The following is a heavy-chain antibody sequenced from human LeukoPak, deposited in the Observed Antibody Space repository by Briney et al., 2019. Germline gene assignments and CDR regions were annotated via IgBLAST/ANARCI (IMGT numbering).Heavy chain of an antibody. CDR2: VYSSGSS. CDR1: GGSIRTYY. Sequence: PSETLSLTCTVSGGSIRTYYWSWIRQPPGKGLEWIGYVYSSGSSNYKSSLKSRATISVDRSKNQFSLKLSSVTAADTAVYYCARHKCLRGGRSCYGFRSGYFDYWGQGTLVTVSS. J-gene: IGHJ4*02. V-gene: IGHV4-59*08. D-gene: IGHD2-15*01. CDR3: ARHKCLRGGRSCYGFRSGYFDY.